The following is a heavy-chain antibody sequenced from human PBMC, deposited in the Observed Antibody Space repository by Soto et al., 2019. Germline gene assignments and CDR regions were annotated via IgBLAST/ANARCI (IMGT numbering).Heavy chain of an antibody. J-gene: IGHJ6*02. CDR2: TRNKANSYTT. CDR1: GFTFSDHY. CDR3: ARGKTSSWYYYYYGMDV. D-gene: IGHD6-13*01. Sequence: GGSLRLSCAASGFTFSDHYMDWVRQAPGKGLEWVGRTRNKANSYTTEYAASVKGRFTISRDDSKNSLYLQMNSLKTEDTAVYYCARGKTSSWYYYYYGMDVWGQGTTVTVSS. V-gene: IGHV3-72*01.